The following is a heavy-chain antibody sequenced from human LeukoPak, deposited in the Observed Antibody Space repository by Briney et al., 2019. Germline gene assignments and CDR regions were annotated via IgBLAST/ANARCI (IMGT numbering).Heavy chain of an antibody. V-gene: IGHV3-23*01. Sequence: GGSLRLSCAASGFTFSSYAMSWVRQAPGKGLEWVSAISGSGGSTYYADSVKGRFTISRDNSKNTLYLQVNSLRAEDTAVYYCARVPHYGDYVHYYFDYWGQGTLVTVSS. J-gene: IGHJ4*02. CDR2: ISGSGGST. D-gene: IGHD4-17*01. CDR1: GFTFSSYA. CDR3: ARVPHYGDYVHYYFDY.